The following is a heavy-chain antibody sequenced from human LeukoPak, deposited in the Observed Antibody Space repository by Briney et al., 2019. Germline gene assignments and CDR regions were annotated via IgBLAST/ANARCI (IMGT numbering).Heavy chain of an antibody. CDR1: GFTFSSYA. V-gene: IGHV3-48*04. CDR3: ARVPGFTYGMDV. Sequence: GGSLRLSCAASGFTFSSYAMSWVRQAPGKGLEWVSYISSSGSTIYYADSVKGRFTISRDNAKNSLYLQMNSLRAEDTAVYYCARVPGFTYGMDVWGQGTTVTVSS. D-gene: IGHD3-3*01. J-gene: IGHJ6*02. CDR2: ISSSGSTI.